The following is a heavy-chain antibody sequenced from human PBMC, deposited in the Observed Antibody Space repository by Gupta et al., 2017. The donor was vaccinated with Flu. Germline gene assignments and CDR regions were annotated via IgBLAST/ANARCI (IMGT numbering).Heavy chain of an antibody. CDR3: ARVGYGSPSEPGPLDY. J-gene: IGHJ4*03. V-gene: IGHV3-21*01. CDR1: GFPFSGFN. D-gene: IGHD6-6*01. Sequence: EVQLVESGGGLVKSGGSLRLSCAVSGFPFSGFNLNWVRQAPGKGLECVSFISNDGEYTYYADAVKGRFTISRDNAKNLLFLQMNSLRAEDTAVYYCARVGYGSPSEPGPLDYWGHGTRVTVSS. CDR2: ISNDGEYT.